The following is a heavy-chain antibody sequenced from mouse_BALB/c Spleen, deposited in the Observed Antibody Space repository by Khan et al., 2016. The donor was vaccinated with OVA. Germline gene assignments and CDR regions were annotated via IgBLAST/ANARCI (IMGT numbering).Heavy chain of an antibody. V-gene: IGHV2-9*02. CDR2: IWAGGST. Sequence: QVQLKESGPGLVTPSQSLSITCTVSGFSLTSYGVHWVRQTPGQGLEWLGVIWAGGSTNYNSALMSRLSISKDNSNSQVFLKLNSRQTDDKAMYXWAGLEDNWGQGTTVTVSA. CDR1: GFSLTSYG. J-gene: IGHJ3*01. CDR3: AGLEDN.